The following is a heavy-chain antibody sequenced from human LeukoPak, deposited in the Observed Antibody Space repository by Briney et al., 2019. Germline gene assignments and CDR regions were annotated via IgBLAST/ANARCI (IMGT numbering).Heavy chain of an antibody. CDR2: INPNTGGT. D-gene: IGHD2-2*01. CDR3: ARGIVVVPAAVFDY. CDR1: GYTFTGYY. Sequence: GASVKVSCKASGYTFTGYYLHWVRQAPGQGLEWMGWINPNTGGTNYAPKFQGRVTMTRDTSISAAHMDLNSLRFDDTAVYYCARGIVVVPAAVFDYWGQGTLVTVSS. V-gene: IGHV1-2*02. J-gene: IGHJ4*02.